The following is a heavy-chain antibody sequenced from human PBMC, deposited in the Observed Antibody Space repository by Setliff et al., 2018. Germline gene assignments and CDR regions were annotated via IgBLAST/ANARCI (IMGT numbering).Heavy chain of an antibody. CDR3: AREGWTDRYLDY. CDR1: GGSISGYY. Sequence: PSETLSLTCTVSGGSISGYYWTWIRQSAGKGVEWIGRTHSSGNTNTNYSPSLKSRVSMSVDTSRNHFSLNLTSVTAADTAVYYCAREGWTDRYLDYWGRGTPVTVSS. CDR2: THSSGNTNT. V-gene: IGHV4-4*07. J-gene: IGHJ4*02. D-gene: IGHD2-15*01.